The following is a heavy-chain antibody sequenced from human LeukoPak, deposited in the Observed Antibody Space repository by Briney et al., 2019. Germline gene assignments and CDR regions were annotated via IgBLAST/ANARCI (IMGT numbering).Heavy chain of an antibody. CDR3: AKGSGSILDY. Sequence: GGSLRLACAASGFTFSSYWMHLVRQAPGKGLEWVSLISGDGGSTYYADSVKGRFTISRDNSKNSLYLQMNSLRTEDTALYYSAKGSGSILDYWGQGTLVTVPS. CDR2: ISGDGGST. V-gene: IGHV3-43*02. J-gene: IGHJ4*02. CDR1: GFTFSSYW.